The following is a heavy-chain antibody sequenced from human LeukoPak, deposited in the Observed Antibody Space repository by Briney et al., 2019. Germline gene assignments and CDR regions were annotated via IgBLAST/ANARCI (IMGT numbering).Heavy chain of an antibody. CDR2: MHYSGST. V-gene: IGHV4-59*08. D-gene: IGHD2-2*01. CDR1: GASISSYY. CDR3: ARPAGTDQLPYYFDY. J-gene: IGHJ4*02. Sequence: PSETLSLTCSVSGASISSYYWGWVRQPPGKGLEWIGYMHYSGSTNYNPSLKSRVTIPVDTSKNQFSLKLTSVTAADTAVYYCARPAGTDQLPYYFDYWGQGTLVAVSS.